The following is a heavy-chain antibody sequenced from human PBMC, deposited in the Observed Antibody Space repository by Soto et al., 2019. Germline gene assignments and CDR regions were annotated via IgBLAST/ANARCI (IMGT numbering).Heavy chain of an antibody. CDR2: IYYSGST. Sequence: SETLSLTCTVSGGSISSGDYYWSWIRQPPGKGLEWIGYIYYSGSTYYNPSLKSRVTVSVDTSKNQFSLKLSSVTAADTAVYYCAILWWYWFDPWGQGTLVTVSS. CDR1: GGSISSGDYY. J-gene: IGHJ5*02. D-gene: IGHD2-21*01. V-gene: IGHV4-30-4*01. CDR3: AILWWYWFDP.